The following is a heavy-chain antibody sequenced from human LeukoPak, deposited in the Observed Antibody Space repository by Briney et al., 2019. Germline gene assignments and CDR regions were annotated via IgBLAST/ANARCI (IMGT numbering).Heavy chain of an antibody. J-gene: IGHJ4*02. V-gene: IGHV4-39*07. CDR3: ARVSPIWFGESYFDY. Sequence: SETLSLTCTVSGGSISSSSYYWGWIRQPPGKGLEWIGSIYYSGSTYYNPSLKSRVTISVDTSKNQFSLKLSSVTAADTAVYYCARVSPIWFGESYFDYWGQGTLVTVSS. D-gene: IGHD3-10*01. CDR2: IYYSGST. CDR1: GGSISSSSYY.